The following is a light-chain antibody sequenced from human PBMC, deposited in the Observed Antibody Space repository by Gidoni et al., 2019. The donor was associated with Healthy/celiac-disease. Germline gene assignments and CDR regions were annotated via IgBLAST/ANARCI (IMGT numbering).Light chain of an antibody. Sequence: EIVLTQSPATLSLSPWERATLSCRASQSVSSYLAWYQQKPGQAPRLLIYDASNRATGIPARFSGSESGTDFTRTISSLEPEDFAVYYCQQRSNWPPTWTFGQGTKVEIK. CDR2: DAS. J-gene: IGKJ1*01. CDR3: QQRSNWPPTWT. CDR1: QSVSSY. V-gene: IGKV3-11*01.